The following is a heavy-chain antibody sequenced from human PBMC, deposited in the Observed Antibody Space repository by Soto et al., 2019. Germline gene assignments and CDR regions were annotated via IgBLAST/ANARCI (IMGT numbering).Heavy chain of an antibody. CDR3: AREGSYGRYFFDY. CDR1: GGSINNGGYY. Sequence: SETLSLTCSVSGGSINNGGYYWSWIRQSPGKGLEWIGNIFYSGNTYNNPSLRSRITISVDTSKNQFSLKLSSVTAADTAVYYCAREGSYGRYFFDYWGQGTLVTVSS. J-gene: IGHJ4*02. V-gene: IGHV4-31*03. CDR2: IFYSGNT. D-gene: IGHD5-18*01.